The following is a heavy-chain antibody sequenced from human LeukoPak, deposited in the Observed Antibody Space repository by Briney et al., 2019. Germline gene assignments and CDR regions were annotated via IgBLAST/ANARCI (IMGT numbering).Heavy chain of an antibody. J-gene: IGHJ4*02. CDR1: GFTFSSYS. Sequence: GGSLRLSCAASGFTFSSYSMNWVRQAPGKGLEWVSSISSSSSYIYYADSVKGRFTISRDNAKNSLYLQMNSLRAGDTAVYYCARDTGGSSSSGKVYWGQGTLVTVSS. D-gene: IGHD6-6*01. V-gene: IGHV3-21*01. CDR2: ISSSSSYI. CDR3: ARDTGGSSSSGKVY.